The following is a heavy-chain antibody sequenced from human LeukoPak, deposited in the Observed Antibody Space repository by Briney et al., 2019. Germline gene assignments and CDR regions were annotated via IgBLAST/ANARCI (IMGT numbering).Heavy chain of an antibody. CDR3: VSDKGWLQFDS. J-gene: IGHJ4*02. V-gene: IGHV4-39*07. D-gene: IGHD5-24*01. CDR2: IYYSGST. Sequence: SSETLSLTCTVSGGSISSSSYYWGWIRQPPGKGLEWIGSIYYSGSTSSNPSLKGRVTMSVDTSKNQFSLKLSSVTAADTAVYYCVSDKGWLQFDSWGQGTLVSVSS. CDR1: GGSISSSSYY.